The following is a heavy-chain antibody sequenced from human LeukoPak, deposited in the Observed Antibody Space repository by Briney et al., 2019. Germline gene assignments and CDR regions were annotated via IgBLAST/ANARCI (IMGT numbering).Heavy chain of an antibody. D-gene: IGHD5-12*01. Sequence: GGSLRLSCAASGFTLSSHTTNWVRQAPGKGLEWVAVISYDGSNKYYADSVKGRFTTSRDNSKNTLYLQMNSLRAEDTAVYYCAKPGSGYDGGVYWGQGTLVTVSS. J-gene: IGHJ4*02. CDR1: GFTLSSHT. CDR3: AKPGSGYDGGVY. V-gene: IGHV3-30*18. CDR2: ISYDGSNK.